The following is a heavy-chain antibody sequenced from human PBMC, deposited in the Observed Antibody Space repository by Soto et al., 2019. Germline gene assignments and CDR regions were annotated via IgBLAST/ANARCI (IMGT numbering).Heavy chain of an antibody. V-gene: IGHV3-11*01. CDR3: AREPQEYCCDSSGYSAFDI. CDR1: GFTFSDYY. Sequence: GGSLRLSCAASGFTFSDYYMSWIRQAPGKGLEWVSYISSSGSNIYYADSVKGRFTIARDNAKNSLYLQMTSLRAEDTAVYYCAREPQEYCCDSSGYSAFDIWGQGTMVTVSS. J-gene: IGHJ3*02. CDR2: ISSSGSNI. D-gene: IGHD3-22*01.